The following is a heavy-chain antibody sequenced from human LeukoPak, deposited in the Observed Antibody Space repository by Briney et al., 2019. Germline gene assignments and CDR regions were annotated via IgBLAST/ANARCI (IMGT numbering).Heavy chain of an antibody. V-gene: IGHV4-61*01. D-gene: IGHD5-18*01. Sequence: SETLSLTCTVSGASVSSGSYCWSWIRQPPGKGLEWIGYIYYSGSTNYNPSLKSRVTISVDTSKNQFSLKLSSVTAADTAVYYCARGSRGYSYGWGQGTLVTVSS. CDR1: GASVSSGSYC. J-gene: IGHJ4*02. CDR3: ARGSRGYSYG. CDR2: IYYSGST.